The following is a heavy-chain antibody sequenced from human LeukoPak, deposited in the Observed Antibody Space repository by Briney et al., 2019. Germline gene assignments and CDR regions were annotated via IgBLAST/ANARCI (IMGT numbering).Heavy chain of an antibody. CDR1: GYTLTELS. CDR3: ATHAITMIVVVTTGAFDI. V-gene: IGHV1-24*01. J-gene: IGHJ3*02. Sequence: ASVKVSCKVSGYTLTELSMHWVRQAPGKGLEWMGGFDPEDGETIYAQKFQGRVTMTEDTSTDTAYMELSSLRSEDTAVYYCATHAITMIVVVTTGAFDIWGQGTMVTVSS. D-gene: IGHD3-22*01. CDR2: FDPEDGET.